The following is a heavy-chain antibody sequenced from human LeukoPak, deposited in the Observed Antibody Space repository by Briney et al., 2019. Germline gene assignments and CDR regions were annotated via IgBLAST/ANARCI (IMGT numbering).Heavy chain of an antibody. V-gene: IGHV1-69*04. Sequence: SVKVSCKASGGTFSSYAISWVRQAPGQGLEWMGRIIPILGIANYAQKFQGRVTITADKSTSTAYMELSSLRSEDTAVYYCARGPSYYYDSSGYYPFDYWGQGTLVTVSS. D-gene: IGHD3-22*01. CDR2: IIPILGIA. CDR1: GGTFSSYA. J-gene: IGHJ4*02. CDR3: ARGPSYYYDSSGYYPFDY.